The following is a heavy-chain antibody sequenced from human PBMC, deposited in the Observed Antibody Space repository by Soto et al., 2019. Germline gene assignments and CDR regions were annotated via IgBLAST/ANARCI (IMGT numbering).Heavy chain of an antibody. D-gene: IGHD3-10*01. J-gene: IGHJ5*02. Sequence: EVQLLESGGGLVQPGGSLRLSCAASGFTFSSYTMSWVRQAPGKGLEWVSDISGSGGSAYYADSVTGRFTISRINAMKTLYPQMNKLNAADTAVYYCSKSAYYSGAGGYSGNWFDPWGQGTLVTVSS. V-gene: IGHV3-23*01. CDR2: ISGSGGSA. CDR3: SKSAYYSGAGGYSGNWFDP. CDR1: GFTFSSYT.